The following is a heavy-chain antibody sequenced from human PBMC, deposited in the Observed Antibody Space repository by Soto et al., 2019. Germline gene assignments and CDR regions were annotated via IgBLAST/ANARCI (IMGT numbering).Heavy chain of an antibody. V-gene: IGHV3-30*18. CDR1: GFTFSSYG. D-gene: IGHD2-2*02. CDR3: AKSDIVVVPAAIAARRYGMDG. CDR2: ISYDGSNK. J-gene: IGHJ6*02. Sequence: PGGSLRLSCAASGFTFSSYGMHWVRQAPGKGLEWVAVISYDGSNKYYADSVKGRFTISRDNSKNTLYLQMNSLRAEDTAVYYCAKSDIVVVPAAIAARRYGMDGWGQGTTVTVAS.